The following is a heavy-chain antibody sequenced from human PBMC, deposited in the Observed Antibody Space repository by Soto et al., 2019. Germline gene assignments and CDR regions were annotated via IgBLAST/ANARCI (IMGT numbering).Heavy chain of an antibody. CDR1: GYTFINYG. CDR2: INTYNGNT. D-gene: IGHD4-17*01. J-gene: IGHJ4*02. Sequence: QVQLVQSGAEVKKPGASVKVSCKASGYTFINYGISWARQAPGQGLEWMGWINTYNGNTNYAQKAQGRVTMTTDTSTRTAYMELRSLTSDDTAVYYCARFLTVTTEDDYWGQGTLVTVSS. V-gene: IGHV1-18*01. CDR3: ARFLTVTTEDDY.